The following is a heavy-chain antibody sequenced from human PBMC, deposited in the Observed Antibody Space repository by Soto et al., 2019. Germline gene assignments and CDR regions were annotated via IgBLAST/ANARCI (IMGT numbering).Heavy chain of an antibody. V-gene: IGHV3-7*01. CDR2: LNQDGSDI. J-gene: IGHJ6*02. Sequence: PGGSLRLSCAVSGFTFSKYWVTWLRQAPGKGLEWVANLNQDGSDIYYVDSVKGRFTVSRDNANNSLYLQMNSLRAEDTAVYYCAKDQAHSYYYYGMDVWGQGTTVTVSS. CDR1: GFTFSKYW. CDR3: AKDQAHSYYYYGMDV.